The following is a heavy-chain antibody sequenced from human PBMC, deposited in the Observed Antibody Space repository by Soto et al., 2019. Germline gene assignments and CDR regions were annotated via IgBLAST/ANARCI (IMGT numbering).Heavy chain of an antibody. CDR1: GFTFSSYD. J-gene: IGHJ4*02. V-gene: IGHV3-13*01. D-gene: IGHD2-8*02. Sequence: EVQLVESGGGLVQPGGSLRLSCAASGFTFSSYDMHWVRQATGKGLEWVSAIGTAGDTYYPGSVKGRFTISRETAKNSLYLQMNSLRAGDTAVYYCARGGGVREFDYWGQGTLVTVSS. CDR3: ARGGGVREFDY. CDR2: IGTAGDT.